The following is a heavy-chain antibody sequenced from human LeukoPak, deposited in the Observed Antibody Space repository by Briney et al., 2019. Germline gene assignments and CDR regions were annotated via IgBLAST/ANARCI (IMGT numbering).Heavy chain of an antibody. D-gene: IGHD2-15*01. CDR2: IYSNGDT. CDR3: AREDRYCSGGSCYS. J-gene: IGHJ4*02. CDR1: GVYITNGLYF. Sequence: SQTLSLTCTVSGVYITNGLYFWNWIRQPAGKGLEWIGRIYSNGDTNYNPSLKSRVTISQDRTRNQFSLKLSSVTAADTAVYYCAREDRYCSGGSCYSWGQGTLVTVSS. V-gene: IGHV4-61*02.